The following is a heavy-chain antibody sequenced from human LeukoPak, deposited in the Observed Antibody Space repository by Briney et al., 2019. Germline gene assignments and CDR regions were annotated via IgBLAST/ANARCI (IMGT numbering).Heavy chain of an antibody. CDR3: ARVAPFTMLVLPEDY. Sequence: ASVKVSCKASGYTFTSFGISWVRQAPGEGLEWMGWISANNGNTNYAQKLQGRVTMTTDTSTSTAYMERRRLRSDDTAVYYCARVAPFTMLVLPEDYWGQGPPVTVSS. CDR1: GYTFTSFG. D-gene: IGHD3-22*01. CDR2: ISANNGNT. V-gene: IGHV1-18*01. J-gene: IGHJ4*02.